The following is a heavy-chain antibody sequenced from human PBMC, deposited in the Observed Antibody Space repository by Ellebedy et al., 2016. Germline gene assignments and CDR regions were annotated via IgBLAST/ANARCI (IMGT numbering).Heavy chain of an antibody. V-gene: IGHV1-8*01. CDR2: MKSYGGDT. CDR3: ARAPASFDY. Sequence: ASVKVSCKTSGYVLDSYDLHWMRHATGQRLEWMGCMKSYGGDTIYAQKFQDRLAMTRDTSTSTAYMELTGLTSEDTATYYCARAPASFDYWGQGTLITVSS. J-gene: IGHJ4*02. CDR1: GYVLDSYD.